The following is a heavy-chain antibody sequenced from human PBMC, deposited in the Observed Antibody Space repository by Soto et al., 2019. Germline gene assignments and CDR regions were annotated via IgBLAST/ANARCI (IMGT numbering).Heavy chain of an antibody. D-gene: IGHD2-2*01. Sequence: GSLRLSCAASGLPFSGSPIHWVRQASGKGLEWVGRIRSKANTYATAYATSVKGRFTISRDDSKNTTYLQMNSLKTEDTAVYFCTRPGFGDFVGPYDYCIDVWGQGTTVTVSS. CDR1: GLPFSGSP. CDR2: IRSKANTYAT. V-gene: IGHV3-73*01. J-gene: IGHJ6*02. CDR3: TRPGFGDFVGPYDYCIDV.